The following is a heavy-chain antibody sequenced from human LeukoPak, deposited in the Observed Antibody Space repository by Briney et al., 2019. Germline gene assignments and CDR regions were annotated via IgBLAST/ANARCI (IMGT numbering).Heavy chain of an antibody. V-gene: IGHV1-69*04. J-gene: IGHJ3*02. CDR3: ARDPTYYDFWSGHQDAFDI. D-gene: IGHD3-3*01. CDR1: GGTFSSYA. Sequence: SVKVSCKASGGTFSSYAISWVRQAPGQGLEWMGRIIPILGIANYAQKFQGRVTITADKSTSTAYMELSSLRSEDTAVYYCARDPTYYDFWSGHQDAFDIWGQGTMVTVSS. CDR2: IIPILGIA.